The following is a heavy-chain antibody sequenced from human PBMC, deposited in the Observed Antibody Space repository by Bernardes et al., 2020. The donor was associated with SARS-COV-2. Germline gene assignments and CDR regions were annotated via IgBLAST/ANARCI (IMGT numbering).Heavy chain of an antibody. J-gene: IGHJ6*02. Sequence: GSLRLSCAASGFTFRNYAMSWVRQAPGKGLEWVSTIRASGDNTFYAGSVKGRFTISRDNSKNTVYLQMNSLTAEDTAVYYCAKDISSGSYSYYYGMDVWGQGNTVSGSS. CDR1: GFTFRNYA. CDR2: IRASGDNT. V-gene: IGHV3-23*01. CDR3: AKDISSGSYSYYYGMDV. D-gene: IGHD1-26*01.